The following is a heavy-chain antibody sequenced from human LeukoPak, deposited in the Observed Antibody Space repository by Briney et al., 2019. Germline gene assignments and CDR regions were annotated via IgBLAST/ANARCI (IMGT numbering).Heavy chain of an antibody. CDR1: GFTFSNAW. J-gene: IGHJ2*01. Sequence: GGSLRLSSAASGFTFSNAWMRWVRQAPGKGPEWVAIISYDGSNNFYADSVKGRFTISRDNSKNTLYLQMNSLRVEDTAVYYCAREPRMAVYFDLWGRGTLVTVSS. CDR2: ISYDGSNN. D-gene: IGHD5-24*01. CDR3: AREPRMAVYFDL. V-gene: IGHV3-30*14.